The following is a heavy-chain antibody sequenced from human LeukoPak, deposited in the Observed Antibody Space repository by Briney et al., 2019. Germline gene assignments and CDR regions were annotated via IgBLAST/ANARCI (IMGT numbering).Heavy chain of an antibody. V-gene: IGHV3-53*01. CDR1: GFTVSSNY. D-gene: IGHD3-22*01. CDR2: IYSGGST. CDR3: ARGGDSSGYPYDY. Sequence: PWGSLRLSCAASGFTVSSNYMSWVRQAPGKGLEWVSVIYSGGSTYYADSVKGRFTISRDNSKNTLYLQMNSLRAEDTAVYYCARGGDSSGYPYDYWGQGTLVTVSS. J-gene: IGHJ4*02.